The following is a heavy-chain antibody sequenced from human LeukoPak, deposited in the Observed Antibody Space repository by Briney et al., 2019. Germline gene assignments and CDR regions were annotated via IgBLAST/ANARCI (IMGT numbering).Heavy chain of an antibody. V-gene: IGHV3-30*02. CDR3: ATPYNYSFDN. D-gene: IGHD3-22*01. J-gene: IGHJ4*02. Sequence: PGGSMRLSCAASGLTFRTYGMHWVRQAPGKGLEWVAFIWYDGSKQYYADSVKGQFTISRDNSKNTLYLQMNSLRTEDTAVYYGATPYNYSFDNWGRGTLVTVSS. CDR1: GLTFRTYG. CDR2: IWYDGSKQ.